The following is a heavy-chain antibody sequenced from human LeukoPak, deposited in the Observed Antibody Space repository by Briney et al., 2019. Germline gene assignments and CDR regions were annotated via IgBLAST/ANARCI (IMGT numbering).Heavy chain of an antibody. Sequence: GGSLRLSCAVSGFTFSNYGMSWVRQAPGKGLEWVSAISGAGGSTYYADSVKGRFTISRDNSKNTLFLQMTSLRAEDTAVYYCARPYSSGWYMGSENLQHWGQGTLVTVSS. D-gene: IGHD6-19*01. CDR1: GFTFSNYG. J-gene: IGHJ1*01. CDR2: ISGAGGST. V-gene: IGHV3-23*01. CDR3: ARPYSSGWYMGSENLQH.